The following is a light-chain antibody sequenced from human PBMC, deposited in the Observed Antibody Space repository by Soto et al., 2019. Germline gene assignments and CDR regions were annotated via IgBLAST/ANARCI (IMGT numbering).Light chain of an antibody. CDR3: SSHAGSINVV. J-gene: IGLJ3*02. CDR2: EVT. Sequence: QSALTQPPSASGSPGQSVTISCTGTSSDVGGYNYVSWYQQHPGKAPKLIIYEVTKLPSGVPDRFSGSKSGNTASLTVSGLLAEDEADYYCSSHAGSINVVFGGGTKVTVL. CDR1: SSDVGGYNY. V-gene: IGLV2-8*01.